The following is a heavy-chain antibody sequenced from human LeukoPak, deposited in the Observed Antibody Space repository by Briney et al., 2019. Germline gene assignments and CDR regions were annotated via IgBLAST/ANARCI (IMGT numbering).Heavy chain of an antibody. CDR2: SRNKARSYTT. D-gene: IGHD6-6*01. CDR3: ARVVGHNSFDY. CDR1: GFTFSDHY. V-gene: IGHV3-72*01. J-gene: IGHJ4*02. Sequence: GRSLRLSCAASGFTFSDHYMDWVRQSPVKGLEWVGRSRNKARSYTTEYAASVKGRFTISRDDPKNSVYLQMNSLRAEDTAVYYCARVVGHNSFDYWGQGTLVTVSS.